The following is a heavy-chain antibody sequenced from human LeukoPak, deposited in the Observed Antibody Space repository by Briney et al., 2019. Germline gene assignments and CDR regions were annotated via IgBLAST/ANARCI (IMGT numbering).Heavy chain of an antibody. Sequence: GGSLRLSCAASEYTFSDHYMTWIRQSPGKGLEWLSYICPSGYSTYYPDSLRGRSSISRDNDKNSLHLQINSLRVDDTAIYYCARGKRRFDIWGQGTLVAVSS. CDR2: ICPSGYST. CDR3: ARGKRRFDI. J-gene: IGHJ4*02. V-gene: IGHV3-11*01. CDR1: EYTFSDHY.